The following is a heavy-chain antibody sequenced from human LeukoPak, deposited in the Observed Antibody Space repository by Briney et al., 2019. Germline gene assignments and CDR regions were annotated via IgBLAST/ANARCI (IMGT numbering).Heavy chain of an antibody. V-gene: IGHV3-66*04. J-gene: IGHJ4*02. D-gene: IGHD3-22*01. CDR2: IYSGGST. CDR3: ARRRGSSGYYLDY. Sequence: GGSLRLSCAASGFTFSSNYMSWVRPAPGKGLEWVSVIYSGGSTYYADSVKGRFTISRDNSKNTLYLQMNSLRAEDTAVYYCARRRGSSGYYLDYWGQGTLVTVSS. CDR1: GFTFSSNY.